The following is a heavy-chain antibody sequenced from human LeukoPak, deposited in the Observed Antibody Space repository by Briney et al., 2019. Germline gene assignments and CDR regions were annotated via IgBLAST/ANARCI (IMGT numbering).Heavy chain of an antibody. V-gene: IGHV1-18*04. CDR1: GYTFTSYG. J-gene: IGHJ4*02. Sequence: ASVKVSCKASGYTFTSYGISWVRQAPGQGLEWMGWISAYNGNTNYAQKLQGRVTMTRDTSISTAYMELSRLRSDDTAVYYCARDKVAGVGALDYWGQGTLVTVSS. CDR2: ISAYNGNT. CDR3: ARDKVAGVGALDY. D-gene: IGHD3-16*01.